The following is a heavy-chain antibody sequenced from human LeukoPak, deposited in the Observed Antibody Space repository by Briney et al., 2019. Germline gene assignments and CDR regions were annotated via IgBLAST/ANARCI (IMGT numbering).Heavy chain of an antibody. Sequence: GGSLRLSCAASGFSFINYAMHWVRQAPGKGLEYVSAISNNGGSTYYANSVKGRFTISRDNSKNTLYLQMGSLPAGDMAVYYCARVGPSGEYDYWGQGTLVTVSS. J-gene: IGHJ4*02. CDR1: GFSFINYA. CDR2: ISNNGGST. D-gene: IGHD3-10*01. CDR3: ARVGPSGEYDY. V-gene: IGHV3-64*01.